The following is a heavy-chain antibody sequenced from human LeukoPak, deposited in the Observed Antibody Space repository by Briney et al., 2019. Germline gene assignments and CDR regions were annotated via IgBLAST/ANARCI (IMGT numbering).Heavy chain of an antibody. Sequence: PSETLSLTCTVSGGSIRSYYWSWIRQPPGKGLEWIGYIYYSGSTNYSPSLKSRVTISVDTSKNQFSLKVSSVTAADTAVYYCARHLDLTVWSFDHWGQGTPVTVSS. J-gene: IGHJ4*02. CDR2: IYYSGST. CDR1: GGSIRSYY. CDR3: ARHLDLTVWSFDH. D-gene: IGHD3/OR15-3a*01. V-gene: IGHV4-59*08.